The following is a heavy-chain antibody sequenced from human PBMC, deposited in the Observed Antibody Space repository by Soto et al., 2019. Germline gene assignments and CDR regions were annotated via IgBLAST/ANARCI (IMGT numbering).Heavy chain of an antibody. CDR1: GSSFGDYW. J-gene: IGHJ3*02. V-gene: IGHV3-7*03. Sequence: PGGSLRLSCAASGSSFGDYWMTWVRQAPGQGLEWVANIKEDGSEKYYVDSLKGRFTISRDNAKNSLYLQINSLRAEDTAVYYCARDGYCSTSRCYSDAFDIWGQGTMVTVSS. CDR2: IKEDGSEK. CDR3: ARDGYCSTSRCYSDAFDI. D-gene: IGHD2-2*03.